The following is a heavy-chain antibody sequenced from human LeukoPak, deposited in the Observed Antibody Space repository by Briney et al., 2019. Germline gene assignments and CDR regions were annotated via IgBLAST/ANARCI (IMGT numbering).Heavy chain of an antibody. V-gene: IGHV3-74*01. J-gene: IGHJ4*02. CDR1: GFTFSTYW. D-gene: IGHD1-26*01. Sequence: GGSLRLSCAASGFTFSTYWMYWVRQAPGKGLVWVSRINTDGRNTGYADSVKGRFTISRDSSKNTLYLQMNTLGVEDTAVYYCARALVGATIGYFDFWGQGTLVTVSS. CDR2: INTDGRNT. CDR3: ARALVGATIGYFDF.